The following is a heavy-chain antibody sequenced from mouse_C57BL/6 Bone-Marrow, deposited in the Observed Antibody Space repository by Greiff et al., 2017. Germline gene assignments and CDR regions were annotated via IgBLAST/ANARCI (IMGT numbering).Heavy chain of an antibody. Sequence: VQLQQPGAELVKPGASVKMSCKASGYTFTSYWITWVKQRPGQGLEWIGDIYPGSGSTNYNEKFKSKATLTVDKSSSTAYMQLSSLTSEDSAVYYGARGGLGSIDYWGQGTTLTVSS. D-gene: IGHD1-1*01. CDR3: ARGGLGSIDY. CDR1: GYTFTSYW. J-gene: IGHJ2*01. V-gene: IGHV1-55*01. CDR2: IYPGSGST.